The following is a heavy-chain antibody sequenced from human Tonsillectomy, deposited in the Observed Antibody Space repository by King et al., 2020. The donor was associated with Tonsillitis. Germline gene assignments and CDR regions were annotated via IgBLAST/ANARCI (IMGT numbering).Heavy chain of an antibody. CDR3: ARSYRGGWTYYYYYGRDV. Sequence: QLVQSGAEVKKAGASVKVSCKASGYSFTSYYMHWVRQAPGQGLEWMGIINPSGGYTGYAQKFQGRLTMTRDTSTSTVYMELSSLRSDDAAVYFCARSYRGGWTYYYYYGRDVWGQGPTVTV. CDR1: GYSFTSYY. V-gene: IGHV1-46*01. J-gene: IGHJ6*02. D-gene: IGHD6-19*01. CDR2: INPSGGYT.